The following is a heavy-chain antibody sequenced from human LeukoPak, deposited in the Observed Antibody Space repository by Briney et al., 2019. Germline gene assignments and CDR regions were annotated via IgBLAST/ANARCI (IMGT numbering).Heavy chain of an antibody. Sequence: GGSLRLSCRTSGFIFSNFAMNWVRQAPGKGLEWVSYISSSTIYYADSVKGRFTISRDNAKNSLYLQMNSLRDEDTAVYYCARSIGYYDILTGYYHFDYWGQGTLVTVSS. CDR2: ISSSTI. CDR3: ARSIGYYDILTGYYHFDY. J-gene: IGHJ4*02. D-gene: IGHD3-9*01. V-gene: IGHV3-48*02. CDR1: GFIFSNFA.